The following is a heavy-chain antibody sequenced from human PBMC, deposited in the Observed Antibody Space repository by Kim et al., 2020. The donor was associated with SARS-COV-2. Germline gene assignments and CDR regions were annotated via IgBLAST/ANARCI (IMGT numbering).Heavy chain of an antibody. J-gene: IGHJ6*02. V-gene: IGHV3-53*01. Sequence: VKGRFTISRDNSKNTLYLQMNSLRAEDTAVYYCARVSGLGYYYYYGMDVWGQGTTVTVSS. CDR3: ARVSGLGYYYYYGMDV. D-gene: IGHD3-3*01.